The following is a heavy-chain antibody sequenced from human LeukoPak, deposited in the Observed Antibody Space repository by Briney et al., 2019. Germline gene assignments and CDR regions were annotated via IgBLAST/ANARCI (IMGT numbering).Heavy chain of an antibody. CDR1: GYTFTSYY. V-gene: IGHV1-46*01. D-gene: IGHD3-9*01. Sequence: ASVKVSCKASGYTFTSYYMHWVRQAPGQGLEWMGIINPSGGSTNYAQKFQGRFTITRDTSTSTVYMELSSLRSEDTAVYYCARDPGGYDILTGYYPDYWGQGTLVTVSS. J-gene: IGHJ4*02. CDR3: ARDPGGYDILTGYYPDY. CDR2: INPSGGST.